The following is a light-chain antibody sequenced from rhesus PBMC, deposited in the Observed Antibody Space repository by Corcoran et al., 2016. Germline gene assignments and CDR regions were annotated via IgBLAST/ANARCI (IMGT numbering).Light chain of an antibody. V-gene: IGKV1-18*01. CDR1: QGISNW. CDR3: QQGYNTPRT. CDR2: KAS. J-gene: IGKJ1*01. Sequence: DIQMTQSPSSLSASVGDKVTITCRASQGISNWLAWYQQKPGKAPNLLIDKASSLQSGVPSRFSGSGSGTDYTLTISSLQPEDFATYYCQQGYNTPRTFGQGTKVEIK.